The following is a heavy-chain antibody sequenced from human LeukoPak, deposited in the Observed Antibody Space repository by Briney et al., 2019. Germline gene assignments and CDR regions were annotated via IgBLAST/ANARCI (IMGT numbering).Heavy chain of an antibody. D-gene: IGHD6-13*01. CDR3: ARDSFAPPRYSSSWHFDY. CDR1: GGTFSSYA. J-gene: IGHJ4*02. Sequence: SVTVSCTASGGTFSSYAISWVRQAPGQGLEWMGGIIPIFGTANYAQKFQGRVTITTDESTSTAYMELSSLRSEDTAVYYCARDSFAPPRYSSSWHFDYWGQGTLVTVSS. V-gene: IGHV1-69*05. CDR2: IIPIFGTA.